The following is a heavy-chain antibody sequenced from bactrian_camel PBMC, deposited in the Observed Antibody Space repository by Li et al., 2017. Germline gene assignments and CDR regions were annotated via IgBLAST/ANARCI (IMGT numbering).Heavy chain of an antibody. CDR3: AARHKGSTYCRGKYPLRPGENF. D-gene: IGHD7*01. Sequence: HVQLVESGGGSVQAGGSLTLTCTASGFTRSSYCVAWFRQAPGNEREGVATIDTIDSTAYSASVRGRFRISNDRAKNVLYLHMNELKPEDTAIYYCAARHKGSTYCRGKYPLRPGENFLGPGTQVTVS. J-gene: IGHJ4*01. CDR2: IDTIDSTA. CDR1: GFTRSSYC. V-gene: IGHV3S1*01.